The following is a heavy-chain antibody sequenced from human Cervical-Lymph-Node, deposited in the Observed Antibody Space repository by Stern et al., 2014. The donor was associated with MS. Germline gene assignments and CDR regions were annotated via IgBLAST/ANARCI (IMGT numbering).Heavy chain of an antibody. D-gene: IGHD3-3*01. V-gene: IGHV1-18*01. J-gene: IGHJ4*02. CDR1: GYTFTSYG. CDR3: ARDPGGIRSLDY. CDR2: ISAYNGNK. Sequence: VQLEQSGAEVKKPGDSVKVSCKASGYTFTSYGISWVRQAPGQGLEWMGRISAYNGNKNYAQMLQGRVIMTTDTTTSTAYMELRSLRSDDTAVYYCARDPGGIRSLDYWGQGTLVTVSS.